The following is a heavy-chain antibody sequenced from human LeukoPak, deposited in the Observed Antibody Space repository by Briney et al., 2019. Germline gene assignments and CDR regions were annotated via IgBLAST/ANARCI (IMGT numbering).Heavy chain of an antibody. J-gene: IGHJ1*01. V-gene: IGHV4-34*01. D-gene: IGHD4-17*01. Sequence: PSETLSLTCAVYGGSFSGSYWSWIRQPPGKGLEWIGEINHSGSTNYNPSLKSRVTISVDTSKNQFSLKLSSVTAADTAVYYCARCPNDYGDAQYFQHWGQGTLVTVSS. CDR1: GGSFSGSY. CDR3: ARCPNDYGDAQYFQH. CDR2: INHSGST.